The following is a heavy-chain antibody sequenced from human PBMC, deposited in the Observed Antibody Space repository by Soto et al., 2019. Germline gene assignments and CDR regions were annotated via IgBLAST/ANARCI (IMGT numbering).Heavy chain of an antibody. Sequence: ASVKVSCKASGYTFTSYDINWVRQAPGQGLEWMGWISAYNGNTNYAQKLQGRVTMTTDTSTSTAYMELRSLRSDDTAVYYCASAPLAGDFRSAYYFGFYGMDVWGQGTTVTVSS. CDR2: ISAYNGNT. J-gene: IGHJ6*02. V-gene: IGHV1-18*01. CDR1: GYTFTSYD. D-gene: IGHD3-3*01. CDR3: ASAPLAGDFRSAYYFGFYGMDV.